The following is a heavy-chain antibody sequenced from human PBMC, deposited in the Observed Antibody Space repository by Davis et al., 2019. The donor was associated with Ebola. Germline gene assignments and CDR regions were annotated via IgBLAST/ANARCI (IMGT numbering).Heavy chain of an antibody. CDR3: ARIVVGATIF. CDR1: GFTFSNYG. D-gene: IGHD1-26*01. J-gene: IGHJ4*02. CDR2: ISSSSSYI. V-gene: IGHV3-21*01. Sequence: GESLKISCAASGFTFSNYGMNWVRQAPGKGLEWVSSISSSSSYIYYADSVKGRFTISRDNAKNSLYLQMNSLRDEDTAVYYCARIVVGATIFWGQGTLVTVSS.